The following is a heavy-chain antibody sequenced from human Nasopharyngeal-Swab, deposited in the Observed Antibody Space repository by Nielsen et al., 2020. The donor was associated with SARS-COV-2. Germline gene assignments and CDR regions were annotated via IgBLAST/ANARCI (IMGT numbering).Heavy chain of an antibody. CDR3: ARDGYCSGGSCSTSY. CDR2: ISAYNGNT. J-gene: IGHJ4*02. D-gene: IGHD2-15*01. CDR1: GYTFTSYG. V-gene: IGHV1-18*01. Sequence: ASVKVSCNASGYTFTSYGISWVRQAPGQGLEWMGWISAYNGNTNYAQKLQGRVTMTTDTSTSTAYMELRSLRSDDTAVYYCARDGYCSGGSCSTSYWGQGTLVTVSS.